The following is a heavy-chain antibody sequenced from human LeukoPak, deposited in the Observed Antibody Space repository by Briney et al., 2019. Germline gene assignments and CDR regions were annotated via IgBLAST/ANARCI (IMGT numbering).Heavy chain of an antibody. D-gene: IGHD6-19*01. J-gene: IGHJ4*02. Sequence: PGGSLRLSCAASGFTFSNYAMIWVRQAPGKGLEWVSALSSSGATTYYADSVKGRFTISRDNAKNSLDLQMSSLRAEDTAVYYCARVPPSGYSSGWRDYWGQGTLVTVSS. CDR3: ARVPPSGYSSGWRDY. CDR1: GFTFSNYA. V-gene: IGHV3-23*01. CDR2: LSSSGATT.